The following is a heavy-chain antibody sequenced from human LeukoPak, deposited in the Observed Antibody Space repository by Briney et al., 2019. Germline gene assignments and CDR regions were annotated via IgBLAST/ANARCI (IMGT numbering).Heavy chain of an antibody. D-gene: IGHD5-18*01. Sequence: PGGSLRLSCAASGFTFSDYYMSWIRQAPGKGLEWVSYISSSGSTIYYADSVKGRFTISRDNAKNSLYLQMNSLRAEDTAVYYCARDYLRGYSYGYLDIWGQGTMVTVSS. CDR2: ISSSGSTI. CDR3: ARDYLRGYSYGYLDI. V-gene: IGHV3-11*04. J-gene: IGHJ3*02. CDR1: GFTFSDYY.